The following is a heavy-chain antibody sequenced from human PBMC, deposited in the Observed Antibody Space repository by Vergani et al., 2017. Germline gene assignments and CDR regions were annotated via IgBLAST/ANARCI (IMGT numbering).Heavy chain of an antibody. V-gene: IGHV3-48*01. J-gene: IGHJ5*02. CDR2: ISSSSSTI. CDR3: ARDLRRYDLWSGYSGAFWFDP. CDR1: GFTFSSYS. Sequence: EVQLVESGGGLVQPGGSLRLSCAASGFTFSSYSMNWVRQAPGKGLEWVSYISSSSSTIYYADSVKGRFIISIDNAKNSLYLQMNSLRAEDTAVYYCARDLRRYDLWSGYSGAFWFDPWGQGTLVTVSS. D-gene: IGHD3-3*01.